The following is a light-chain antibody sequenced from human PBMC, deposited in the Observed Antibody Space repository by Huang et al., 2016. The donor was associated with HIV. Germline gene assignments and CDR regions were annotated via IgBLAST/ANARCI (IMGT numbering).Light chain of an antibody. CDR1: QSLLHSNGYGY. CDR3: MQALQTPYT. Sequence: DIVMTQSPLSLPVTPGEPASIPCRSSQSLLHSNGYGYMDWYLQKPGQAPQLLIDLGYDRASGVPDRVSGSGSGTDFTLKISRVEAEDVGVYYGMQALQTPYTFGQGTKLEIK. J-gene: IGKJ2*01. CDR2: LGY. V-gene: IGKV2-28*01.